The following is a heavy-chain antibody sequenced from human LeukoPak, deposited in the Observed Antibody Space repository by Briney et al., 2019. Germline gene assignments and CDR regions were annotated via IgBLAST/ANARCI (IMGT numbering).Heavy chain of an antibody. CDR3: VRDSRRGYSYGEFDH. CDR1: GYSISSGYY. CDR2: IYHSGST. V-gene: IGHV4-38-2*02. D-gene: IGHD5-18*01. J-gene: IGHJ5*02. Sequence: PSETLSLTCTVSGYSISSGYYWGWIRQPPGKGLEWIGSIYHSGSTYYNPSLKSRVTISVDTSKNQFSLKLSSVTAADTAVYYCVRDSRRGYSYGEFDHWGQGTLVTVSS.